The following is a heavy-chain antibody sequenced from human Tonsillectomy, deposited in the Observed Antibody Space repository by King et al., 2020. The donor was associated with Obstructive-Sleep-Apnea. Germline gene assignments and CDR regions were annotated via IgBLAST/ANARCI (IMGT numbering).Heavy chain of an antibody. D-gene: IGHD6-19*01. CDR1: GLTFSSYA. CDR2: ISGSGGST. Sequence: VQLVESGGGLVQPGGSLRLSCAASGLTFSSYAMSWVRQAPGKGLEWVAAISGSGGSTSYADSVKGRFPISRDNSKNKLYLQMNSLRAEDTAVYYCANIRVAVVAFDYWGQGTLVTVSS. J-gene: IGHJ4*02. CDR3: ANIRVAVVAFDY. V-gene: IGHV3-23*04.